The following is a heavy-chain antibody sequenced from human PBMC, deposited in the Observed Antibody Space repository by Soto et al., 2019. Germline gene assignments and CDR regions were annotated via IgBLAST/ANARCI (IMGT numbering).Heavy chain of an antibody. V-gene: IGHV3-33*01. J-gene: IGHJ4*02. CDR3: ARVGFYGDYCFDY. Sequence: GGSLRLSCAASGFTFSSYGMHWVRQAPGKGLEWVAVIWYDGSNKYYADSVKGRFTISRDNSKNTLYLQMNSLRAEDTAVYYCARVGFYGDYCFDYWGQGTLVTVSS. D-gene: IGHD4-17*01. CDR2: IWYDGSNK. CDR1: GFTFSSYG.